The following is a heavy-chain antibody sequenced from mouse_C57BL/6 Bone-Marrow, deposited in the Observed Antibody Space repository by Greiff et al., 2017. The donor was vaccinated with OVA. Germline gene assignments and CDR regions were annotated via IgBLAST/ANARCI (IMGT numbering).Heavy chain of an antibody. J-gene: IGHJ3*01. Sequence: EVQLQQSGPVLVKPGASVKMSCKASGYTFTDYYMNWVKQSHGKSLEWIGVINPYNGGTSYNQKFKGKATLTVDKSSSTAYMELNRLTSEDSAVYYCARVYGSSLFAYWGQGTLVTVSA. CDR2: INPYNGGT. D-gene: IGHD1-1*01. CDR1: GYTFTDYY. V-gene: IGHV1-19*01. CDR3: ARVYGSSLFAY.